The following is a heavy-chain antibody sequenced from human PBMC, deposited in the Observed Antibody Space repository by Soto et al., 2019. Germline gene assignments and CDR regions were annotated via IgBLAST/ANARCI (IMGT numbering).Heavy chain of an antibody. J-gene: IGHJ4*02. CDR1: RGCRGRYY. CDR3: ARGERREAAGTGGDSLDD. D-gene: IGHD4-17*01. CDR2: INHSGST. Sequence: LTCSVPRGCRGRYYRRWIRQSPRKEMEWIGEINHSGSTNYNPSLKSRVTISVDTSKNQFSLKLSSVTAADTAVYYCARGERREAAGTGGDSLDDWRQGTPGTVS. V-gene: IGHV4-34*01.